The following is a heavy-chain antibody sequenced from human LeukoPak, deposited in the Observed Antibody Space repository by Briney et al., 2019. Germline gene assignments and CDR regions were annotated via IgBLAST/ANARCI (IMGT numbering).Heavy chain of an antibody. V-gene: IGHV3-9*01. CDR3: AKAPPDFWSGFDP. CDR2: ISWNSGSI. Sequence: GGSLGLSCAASGFTFDDYAMHWVRQAPGKGLEWVSGISWNSGSIGYADSVKGRFTISRDNAKNSLYLQMNSLRAEDTALYYCAKAPPDFWSGFDPWGQGTLVTVSS. CDR1: GFTFDDYA. J-gene: IGHJ5*02. D-gene: IGHD3-3*01.